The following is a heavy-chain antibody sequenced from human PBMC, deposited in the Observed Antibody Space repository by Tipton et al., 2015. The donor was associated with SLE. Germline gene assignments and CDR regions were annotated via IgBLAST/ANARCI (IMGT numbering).Heavy chain of an antibody. J-gene: IGHJ4*02. CDR1: GDSVSDYY. Sequence: TLSLTCTVSGDSVSDYYWNWIRQPPGKGLEWIGYISYSGYTSYNLSLKSRVTISIDTSKNQFSLKLSSVTAADTAVYFCARGISADDYFGSWGQGTLVTVSS. CDR2: ISYSGYT. D-gene: IGHD6-25*01. V-gene: IGHV4-59*02. CDR3: ARGISADDYFGS.